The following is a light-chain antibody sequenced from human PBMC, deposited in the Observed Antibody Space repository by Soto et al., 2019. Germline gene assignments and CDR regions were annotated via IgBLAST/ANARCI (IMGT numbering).Light chain of an antibody. V-gene: IGKV2-30*01. CDR3: MQGSYWPWT. J-gene: IGKJ1*01. CDR1: QSLEYSDGKTY. Sequence: DAVLTQSPLSLPVTPGQPASISCRSSQSLEYSDGKTYLNWYQQRPGQSPRRLIYKVSNRDFGVPERFSGSGSGTAFTLEISRVEAEDVGVYYCMQGSYWPWTFGQGTKVDIK. CDR2: KVS.